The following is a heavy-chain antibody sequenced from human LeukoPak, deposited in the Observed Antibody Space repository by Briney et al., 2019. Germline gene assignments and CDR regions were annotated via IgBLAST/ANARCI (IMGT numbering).Heavy chain of an antibody. CDR1: GFPVSSNY. J-gene: IGHJ4*02. CDR2: IFRVDNGGYT. Sequence: QPGGSLRLSCAASGFPVSSNYMSWVRQAPGKGLERVSVIFRVDNGGYTYHADSVKGRFSISRDNSKNTLYLQMNSLRAEDTAVYYCARELRGYCSTTSCPFGYWGQGTLVTVSS. D-gene: IGHD2-2*01. CDR3: ARELRGYCSTTSCPFGY. V-gene: IGHV3-66*02.